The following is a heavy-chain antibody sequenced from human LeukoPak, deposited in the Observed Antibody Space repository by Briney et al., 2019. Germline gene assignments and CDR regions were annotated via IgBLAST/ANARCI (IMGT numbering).Heavy chain of an antibody. Sequence: GRSLRLSCAASGFTFSSYGMHWVRQAPGKGLEWVAHISYDGSNKYYSDSVKGRFTISRDNSKNTLYLQMNSLRPEDTAVYYCAKGRYTGSSFFDYWGQGTLVTVSS. V-gene: IGHV3-30*18. J-gene: IGHJ4*02. CDR1: GFTFSSYG. D-gene: IGHD3-10*01. CDR2: ISYDGSNK. CDR3: AKGRYTGSSFFDY.